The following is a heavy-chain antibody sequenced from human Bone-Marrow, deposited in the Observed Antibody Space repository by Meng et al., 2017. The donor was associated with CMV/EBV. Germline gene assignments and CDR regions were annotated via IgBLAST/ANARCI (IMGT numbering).Heavy chain of an antibody. J-gene: IGHJ4*02. CDR1: GFTVSSNY. Sequence: GESLKISCAASGFTVSSNYMSWVRQAPGKGLEWVSVIYSGGSTYYADSVKGRFTISRDNSKNTLYLQMNSLRADDTAVYYCAGTYSSPLDFCGRGTLVTVSS. D-gene: IGHD3-22*01. CDR2: IYSGGST. V-gene: IGHV3-53*01. CDR3: AGTYSSPLDF.